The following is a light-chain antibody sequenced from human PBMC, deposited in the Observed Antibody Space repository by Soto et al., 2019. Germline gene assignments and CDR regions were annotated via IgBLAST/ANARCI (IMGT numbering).Light chain of an antibody. Sequence: EILMTQSPASLSVSPGDGAPLSCMSSKSVASNVAWYQQKPGQGPRLLIHGASTRAVGVPARFSGSGSGTDFTLTISSLQSEDFAVYYCQQYHNWPPQYTFGQGTKLQIK. J-gene: IGKJ2*01. CDR2: GAS. CDR3: QQYHNWPPQYT. V-gene: IGKV3-15*01. CDR1: KSVASN.